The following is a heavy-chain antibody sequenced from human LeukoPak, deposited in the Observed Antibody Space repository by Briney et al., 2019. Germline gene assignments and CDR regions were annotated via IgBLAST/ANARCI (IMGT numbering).Heavy chain of an antibody. V-gene: IGHV3-48*03. J-gene: IGHJ6*03. D-gene: IGHD1-1*01. CDR1: GFTLSSYE. CDR2: ISSSGSTI. CDR3: ASGTTGTTGYYYYYYYMDV. Sequence: PGGSLRLSCAASGFTLSSYEVNWVRQAPGKGLEWVSYISSSGSTIYYADSVKGRFTISRDNAKNSLYLQMNSLRAEDTAVYYCASGTTGTTGYYYYYYYMDVGGKGTTVTVSS.